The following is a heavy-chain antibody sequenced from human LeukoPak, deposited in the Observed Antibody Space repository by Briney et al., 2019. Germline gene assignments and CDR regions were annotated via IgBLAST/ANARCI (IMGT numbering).Heavy chain of an antibody. V-gene: IGHV3-48*01. J-gene: IGHJ4*02. CDR3: ATDSSSWYFDY. D-gene: IGHD6-13*01. CDR2: ISTTSSSI. CDR1: GFTFSAYS. Sequence: PGGSLRLSCTASGFTFSAYSMNWVRQAPGKGLEWVSYISTTSSSIHYADSVKGRFTISRDNAKNSLYLQMNSLRPEDTAIYYCATDSSSWYFDYWGQGTLVTVSS.